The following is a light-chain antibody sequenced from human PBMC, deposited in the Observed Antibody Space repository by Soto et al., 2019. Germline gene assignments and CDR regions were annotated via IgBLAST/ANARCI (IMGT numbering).Light chain of an antibody. CDR2: GAS. CDR3: QASGSSLWR. Sequence: LGGGEIVKKKWRVSQCVSSSYFAWYQQIPGQAPRLLIYGASSRATGIPDRFCCIGSETAFALTLRSLHPEDSALSYCQASGSSLWRYAEGTKVDIK. CDR1: QCVSSSY. J-gene: IGKJ1*01. V-gene: IGKV3-20*01.